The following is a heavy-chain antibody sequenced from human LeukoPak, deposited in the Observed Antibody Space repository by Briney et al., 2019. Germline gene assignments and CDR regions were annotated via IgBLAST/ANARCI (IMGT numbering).Heavy chain of an antibody. V-gene: IGHV4-30-2*01. Sequence: PSETLSLTCVVSGGSISSSGYSWGWIRQPPGKGLECIGFINHGGTTYYNPSLKSRVTISLDRSKNQFPLNLNSVTAADTAVYYCARGLGVAKPTFDSWGLGTLVTVSS. J-gene: IGHJ4*02. CDR1: GGSISSSGYS. CDR2: INHGGTT. D-gene: IGHD5-12*01. CDR3: ARGLGVAKPTFDS.